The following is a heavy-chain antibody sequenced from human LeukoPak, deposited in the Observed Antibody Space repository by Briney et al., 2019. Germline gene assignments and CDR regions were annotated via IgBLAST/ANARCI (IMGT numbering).Heavy chain of an antibody. J-gene: IGHJ4*02. Sequence: ASVKVSCKASGYTFTGYYMHWVRQAPGQGLEWMGWINPNSGGTNYAQKFQGRVTMTRDTSISTAYMELSRLRSDDTAVYYCARVRAVAGWVFDYWGQGTLVTVSS. CDR1: GYTFTGYY. CDR2: INPNSGGT. CDR3: ARVRAVAGWVFDY. D-gene: IGHD6-19*01. V-gene: IGHV1-2*02.